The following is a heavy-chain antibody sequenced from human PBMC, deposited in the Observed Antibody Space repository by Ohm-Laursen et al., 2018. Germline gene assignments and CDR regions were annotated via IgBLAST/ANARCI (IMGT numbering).Heavy chain of an antibody. CDR1: GFIFSDHY. J-gene: IGHJ4*02. Sequence: SLRLSCAASGFIFSDHYMDWVRQAPGKGLEWVGRSRNKAKSYTIQYAASVKGRFTISRDDSKNSLYVQMNSLRAEDTAVYYCARDSGYSSGWTFDYWGQGTLVTVSS. V-gene: IGHV3-72*01. CDR2: SRNKAKSYTI. D-gene: IGHD6-19*01. CDR3: ARDSGYSSGWTFDY.